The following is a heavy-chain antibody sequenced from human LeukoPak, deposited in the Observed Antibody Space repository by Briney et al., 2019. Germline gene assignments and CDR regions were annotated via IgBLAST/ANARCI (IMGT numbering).Heavy chain of an antibody. J-gene: IGHJ6*02. CDR2: ISYDGSNK. V-gene: IGHV3-30*03. CDR1: GFTFSSYG. D-gene: IGHD2-2*01. Sequence: PGGSLRLSCAASGFTFSSYGMHWVRQAPGKGLEWVAVISYDGSNKYYADSVKGRFTISRDNSKNTLYLQMNSLRAEDTAVYYCARVRGSMSRYGMDVWGQGTTVTVSS. CDR3: ARVRGSMSRYGMDV.